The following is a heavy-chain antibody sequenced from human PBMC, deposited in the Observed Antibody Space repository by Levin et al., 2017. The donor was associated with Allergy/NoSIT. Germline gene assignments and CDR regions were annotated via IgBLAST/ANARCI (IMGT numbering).Heavy chain of an antibody. J-gene: IGHJ4*02. CDR1: GYSFSSYW. D-gene: IGHD6-19*01. V-gene: IGHV5-51*01. CDR2: IYPGDSDT. Sequence: GESLKISCKSSGYSFSSYWIGWVRQMPGKGLEWMGIIYPGDSDTRYSQSFPGQVTISVDKTNSTAYLQWSSLKAADTAMYYCARVGAVAGTSAEYWGQGTLVTVSS. CDR3: ARVGAVAGTSAEY.